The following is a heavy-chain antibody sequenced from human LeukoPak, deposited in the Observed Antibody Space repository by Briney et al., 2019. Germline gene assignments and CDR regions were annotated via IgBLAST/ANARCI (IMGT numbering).Heavy chain of an antibody. CDR3: AKDTVAANTNGLDY. V-gene: IGHV3-9*01. CDR2: ISWNSGSI. Sequence: PGRSLRLSCAASGFTFDDYAMHWVRQAPGKGLEWVSGISWNSGSIGYADSVKGRFTISRDNAKNSLYLQMNSLRAEDTALYYCAKDTVAANTNGLDYWGQGTLVTVSS. CDR1: GFTFDDYA. D-gene: IGHD2-15*01. J-gene: IGHJ4*02.